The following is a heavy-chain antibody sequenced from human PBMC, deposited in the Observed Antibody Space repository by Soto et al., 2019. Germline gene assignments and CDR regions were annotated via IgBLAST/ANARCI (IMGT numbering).Heavy chain of an antibody. CDR1: GFTFSSYG. Sequence: GGSLRLSCAASGFTFSSYGMHWVRQAPGKGLEWVAVIWYDGSNKYYADSVKGRFTISRENSKNTLYLQMNSLRAEDTAVYYCANIAAAGTGDADAFDIWGQGTMVTVSS. J-gene: IGHJ3*02. CDR2: IWYDGSNK. V-gene: IGHV3-33*06. D-gene: IGHD6-13*01. CDR3: ANIAAAGTGDADAFDI.